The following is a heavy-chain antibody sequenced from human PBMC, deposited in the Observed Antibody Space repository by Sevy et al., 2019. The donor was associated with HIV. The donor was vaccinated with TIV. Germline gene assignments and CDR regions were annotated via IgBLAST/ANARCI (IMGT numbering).Heavy chain of an antibody. CDR1: GYTFSNYG. V-gene: IGHV1-18*01. D-gene: IGHD3-10*01. CDR3: ARDSIPMVEGVIITPYYYGMDV. CDR2: VSAYTGNT. Sequence: ASVKVSCEASGYTFSNYGISWVRQAPGQGLEWMGWVSAYTGNTNYAQKVQGRATMTTDTSTRTAYMELRSLRSDDTAVYYCARDSIPMVEGVIITPYYYGMDVWGQGTTVTVSS. J-gene: IGHJ6*02.